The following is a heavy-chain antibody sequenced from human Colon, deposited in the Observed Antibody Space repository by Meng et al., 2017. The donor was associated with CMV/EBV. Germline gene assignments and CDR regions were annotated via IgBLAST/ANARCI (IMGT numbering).Heavy chain of an antibody. J-gene: IGHJ4*02. V-gene: IGHV1-18*01. CDR3: ARELARGGY. CDR1: GYTFTNFG. CDR2: ISPYNGDT. Sequence: VLLVQSVGEVKRPGASVKVSCNTSGYTFTNFGISWVRQAPGQGLEWMAYISPYNGDTNYAQRFQGRVALTTDTSTSTVYMELGSLTSDDTAMYYCARELARGGYWGQGTLVTVSS.